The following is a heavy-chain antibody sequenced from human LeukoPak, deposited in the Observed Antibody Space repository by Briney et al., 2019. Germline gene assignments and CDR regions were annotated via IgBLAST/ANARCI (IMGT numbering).Heavy chain of an antibody. CDR2: MKQDGSER. V-gene: IGHV3-7*02. Sequence: GGSLRLSCAASGFTFSTYWMTWVRQAPGKGLEWVANMKQDGSERNYVDSVKGRFTISRDNDRNSLYLQMNSLRVEDTAVYFCASRPTTWGFFDSWGQGTLVTVSS. D-gene: IGHD4-17*01. CDR1: GFTFSTYW. J-gene: IGHJ4*02. CDR3: ASRPTTWGFFDS.